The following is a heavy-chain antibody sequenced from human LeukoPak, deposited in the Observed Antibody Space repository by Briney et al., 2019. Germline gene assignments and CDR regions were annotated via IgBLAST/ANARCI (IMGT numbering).Heavy chain of an antibody. D-gene: IGHD3-16*01. V-gene: IGHV4-39*01. CDR2: IYYSGST. CDR3: ARHWALRLGDFDY. Sequence: SETLSLTCTVSGGSISSSSYYCGWIRQPPGKGLEWIGSIYYSGSTYYNPSLKSRVTISVDTSKNQFSLKLSSVTAADTAVYYCARHWALRLGDFDYWGQGTLVTVSS. CDR1: GGSISSSSYY. J-gene: IGHJ4*02.